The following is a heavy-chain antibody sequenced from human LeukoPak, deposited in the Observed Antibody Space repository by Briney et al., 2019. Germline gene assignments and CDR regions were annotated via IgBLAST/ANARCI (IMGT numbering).Heavy chain of an antibody. Sequence: SETLSLTCTVSGGSISTYYWSWIRQPPGKGLEWIGYIYYSGSTNYNPSLKSRVTISVDTSKNQFSLKLNSVTAADTAVYYCARTNMVRGVTVFDYWGQGTLVTVSS. J-gene: IGHJ4*02. CDR2: IYYSGST. CDR3: ARTNMVRGVTVFDY. D-gene: IGHD3-10*01. V-gene: IGHV4-59*01. CDR1: GGSISTYY.